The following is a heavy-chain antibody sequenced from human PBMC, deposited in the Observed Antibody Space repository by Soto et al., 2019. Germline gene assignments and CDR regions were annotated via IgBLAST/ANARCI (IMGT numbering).Heavy chain of an antibody. V-gene: IGHV3-73*01. J-gene: IGHJ4*02. CDR1: GFIFSGSA. CDR2: ILSKAGNYET. CDR3: IRGGSPYYYDY. Sequence: EVQLVESGGGLVQPGGSLKLSCAASGFIFSGSAVHWVRQASGKGLEWVGRILSKAGNYETAYPASMKGRFTISRDDSENTAFLQMNSLKTGDTAVYYCIRGGSPYYYDYWGQGTLVAVSS.